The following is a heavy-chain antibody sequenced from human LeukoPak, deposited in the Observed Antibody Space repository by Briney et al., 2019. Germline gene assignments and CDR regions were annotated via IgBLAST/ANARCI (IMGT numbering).Heavy chain of an antibody. J-gene: IGHJ4*02. CDR2: IIPIFGTA. D-gene: IGHD6-13*01. CDR1: GGTFSSYA. V-gene: IGHV1-69*05. CDR3: ARTSSSWENPSDY. Sequence: SVKVSCKASGGTFSSYAISWVRQAPGQGLEWMGGIIPIFGTANYAQKFQGRVTMTRDTSTSTVYMELSSLRSEDTAVYYCARTSSSWENPSDYWGQGTLVTVSS.